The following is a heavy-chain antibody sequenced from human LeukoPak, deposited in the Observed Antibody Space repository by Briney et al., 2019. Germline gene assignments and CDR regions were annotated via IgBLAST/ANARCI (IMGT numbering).Heavy chain of an antibody. V-gene: IGHV1-69*05. D-gene: IGHD2-21*01. CDR3: ARSDNDAFDI. CDR1: GGTFSSYA. Sequence: SVKVSCKASGGTFSSYAISWVRQAPGQGLEWMGRIIPIFGTANYAQKFQGRVTTTTDESTSTAYMELSSLRSEDTAVYYCARSDNDAFDIWGQGTMVTVSS. J-gene: IGHJ3*02. CDR2: IIPIFGTA.